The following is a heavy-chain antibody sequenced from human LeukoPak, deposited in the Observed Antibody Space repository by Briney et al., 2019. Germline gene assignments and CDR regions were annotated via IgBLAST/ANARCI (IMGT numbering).Heavy chain of an antibody. CDR1: GGSISSSSYY. CDR2: IYYSGST. CDR3: ARQDTTSYYDSSGYYPFDY. Sequence: PSETLSLPCTVSGGSISSSSYYWGWIRQPPGKGLEWIWSIYYSGSTYYNPSLKSRVTISIDTSKNQFSLKLSSVTAADTAVYYCARQDTTSYYDSSGYYPFDYWGQGTLVTVSS. V-gene: IGHV4-39*01. D-gene: IGHD3-22*01. J-gene: IGHJ4*02.